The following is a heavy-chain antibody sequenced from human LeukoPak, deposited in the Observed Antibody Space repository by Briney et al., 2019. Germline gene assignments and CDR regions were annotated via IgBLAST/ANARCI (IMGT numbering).Heavy chain of an antibody. J-gene: IGHJ5*02. D-gene: IGHD5-24*01. V-gene: IGHV4-59*01. CDR2: IYYSGST. CDR3: ARGGGWLQYNWFDP. Sequence: PSETLSLTCCVSGGSISSYYWSWMRQPPGKGLEWIGYIYYSGSTNYNPSLKSRVTISVDTSKNQFSLKLSSVTAADTAVYYCARGGGWLQYNWFDPWGQGTLVTVSS. CDR1: GGSISSYY.